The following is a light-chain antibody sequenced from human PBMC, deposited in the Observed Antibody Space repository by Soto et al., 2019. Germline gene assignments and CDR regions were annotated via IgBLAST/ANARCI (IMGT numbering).Light chain of an antibody. CDR1: SNDINDYNY. Sequence: QPVLTQPASVSGSPGQSITISCTGTSNDINDYNYISWYQHHPGKAPKVIIYKVTNRPSGVSDRFSGSRSGNTASMTISALQPEDEAHYYCASYTSPSFWVFGGGTKLTVL. CDR2: KVT. J-gene: IGLJ3*02. V-gene: IGLV2-14*01. CDR3: ASYTSPSFWV.